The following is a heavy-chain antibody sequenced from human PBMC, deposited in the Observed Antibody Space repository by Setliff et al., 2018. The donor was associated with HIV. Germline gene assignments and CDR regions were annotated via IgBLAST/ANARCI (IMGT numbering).Heavy chain of an antibody. Sequence: ASVNVSCKASGYTFTGYSMHWVRQAPGQGLEWMGWINPNNGGTDYAQKFQGRVTMTRDTSITTAYMELSRLRSGDTAVYYCARGVMVTAILDYWGQGTLVTVSS. CDR3: ARGVMVTAILDY. CDR1: GYTFTGYS. J-gene: IGHJ4*02. CDR2: INPNNGGT. V-gene: IGHV1-2*02. D-gene: IGHD2-21*02.